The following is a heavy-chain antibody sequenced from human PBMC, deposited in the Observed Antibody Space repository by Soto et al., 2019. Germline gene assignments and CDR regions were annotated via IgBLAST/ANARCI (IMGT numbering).Heavy chain of an antibody. J-gene: IGHJ4*02. D-gene: IGHD1-7*01. CDR1: GGSISSGSYS. CDR3: ARERNYGDRFFDY. CDR2: IYYSGSP. V-gene: IGHV4-39*07. Sequence: ASETLSLTCAVSGGSISSGSYSWGWIRQPPGKGLEWIGSIYYSGSPDYNPSLKSRLTISVDTSKNQFSLKLSSVTAADTAVYYCARERNYGDRFFDYWGQGTLVTVSS.